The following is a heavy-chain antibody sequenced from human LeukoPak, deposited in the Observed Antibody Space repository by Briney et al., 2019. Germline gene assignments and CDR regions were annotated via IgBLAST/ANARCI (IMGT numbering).Heavy chain of an antibody. D-gene: IGHD3-10*01. Sequence: TGGPLRLSCAASGFAFSDFYMFWIRQAPGKGLEWISYISNSGSTLYYADSVKGRFTISRDNDKNLLYLQMNSLRADDTAVYYCARDALGSYDYWGQATLVTVSS. V-gene: IGHV3-11*01. CDR3: ARDALGSYDY. CDR2: ISNSGSTL. CDR1: GFAFSDFY. J-gene: IGHJ4*02.